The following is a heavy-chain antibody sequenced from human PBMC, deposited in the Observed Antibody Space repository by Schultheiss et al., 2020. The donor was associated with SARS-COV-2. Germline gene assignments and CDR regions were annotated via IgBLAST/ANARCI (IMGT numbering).Heavy chain of an antibody. D-gene: IGHD3-3*01. CDR1: GFTFSTYD. V-gene: IGHV3-30*12. CDR2: TSYDVNSK. CDR3: AREGHTIFGVVPRRGSMDV. Sequence: GGSLRLSCAGSGFTFSTYDMYWVRQAPGKGLEWVAVTSYDVNSKYDADSVKGRFTISRDNSKNTLYLQMNSLRAEDTAVYYCAREGHTIFGVVPRRGSMDVWGQGTTVTVSS. J-gene: IGHJ6*02.